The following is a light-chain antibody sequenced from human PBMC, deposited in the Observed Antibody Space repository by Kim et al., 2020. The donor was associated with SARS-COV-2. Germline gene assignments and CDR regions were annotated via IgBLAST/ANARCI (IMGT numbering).Light chain of an antibody. Sequence: SLSPGERATRSCRASQSVGSFLAWYQHKPGQAPRLLIYDASNRATGIPARFSGSGSGTDFTLTISSLEPEDFAVYYCQHRSNWPSTFGQGTKLEI. CDR2: DAS. J-gene: IGKJ2*01. CDR1: QSVGSF. V-gene: IGKV3-11*01. CDR3: QHRSNWPST.